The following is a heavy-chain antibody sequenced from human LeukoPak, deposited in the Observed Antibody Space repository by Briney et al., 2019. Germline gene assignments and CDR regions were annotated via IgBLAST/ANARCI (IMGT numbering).Heavy chain of an antibody. J-gene: IGHJ4*02. V-gene: IGHV1-18*01. CDR2: ISAYNGNT. CDR1: GYAFTSYG. D-gene: IGHD3-10*01. CDR3: ARDVRITMVRGVQTFDY. Sequence: ASVKVSCKASGYAFTSYGISWVRQAPGQGLEWMGWISAYNGNTNYAQKLQGRVTMTTDTSTSTAYMELRSLRSDDTAVYYCARDVRITMVRGVQTFDYWGQGTLVTVSS.